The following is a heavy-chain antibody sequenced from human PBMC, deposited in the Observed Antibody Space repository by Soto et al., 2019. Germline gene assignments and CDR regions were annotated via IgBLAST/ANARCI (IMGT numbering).Heavy chain of an antibody. D-gene: IGHD3-3*01. CDR2: INPDSGAT. CDR3: ARGAYDFWSGYS. CDR1: GYTFTGYY. V-gene: IGHV1-2*02. J-gene: IGHJ1*01. Sequence: ASVKVSCKASGYTFTGYYMHWVRQAPGQGLEWMGWINPDSGATIYAQKFQGRVTMTRDTSISTAYMELSRLRSDDTAVCYCARGAYDFWSGYSWGQGTLVTVSS.